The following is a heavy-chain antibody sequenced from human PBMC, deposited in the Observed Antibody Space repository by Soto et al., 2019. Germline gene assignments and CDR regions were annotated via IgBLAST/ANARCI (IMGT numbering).Heavy chain of an antibody. CDR3: AREFCSGGNCYTYYFDP. Sequence: GSLRLSCAASGLTFNRYWMHWVRHAPGKGLVWVSHINTDGSNTNYADSVKGRFTISRDNAKSTLFLQMSSLRDEDTAVYYCAREFCSGGNCYTYYFDPWGQGIPVTVSS. CDR1: GLTFNRYW. CDR2: INTDGSNT. D-gene: IGHD2-15*01. V-gene: IGHV3-74*01. J-gene: IGHJ5*02.